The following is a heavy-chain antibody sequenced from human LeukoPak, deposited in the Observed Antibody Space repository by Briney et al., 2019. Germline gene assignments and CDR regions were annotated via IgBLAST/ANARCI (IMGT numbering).Heavy chain of an antibody. D-gene: IGHD6-19*01. V-gene: IGHV4-39*07. CDR2: VYYTGST. CDR3: AREDAVSSDDAFDL. J-gene: IGHJ3*01. Sequence: TSETLSLSCSVSDGTIKTISEYWGWDRPPPGKGLEWIGSVYYTGSTYYNAPFKSRVTISIDTSKNQFSLSLSAVTAADTAMYYCAREDAVSSDDAFDLWGQGTMVTVS. CDR1: DGTIKTISEY.